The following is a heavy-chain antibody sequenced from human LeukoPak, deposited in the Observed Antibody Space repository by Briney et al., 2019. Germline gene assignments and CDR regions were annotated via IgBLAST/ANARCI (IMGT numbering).Heavy chain of an antibody. CDR3: ARPYGGNPHFDC. V-gene: IGHV1-2*02. Sequence: ASVKVSCKASGYTFTDYYIHWVRQAPGQGLAWMGWISPNSGGTNYAQNFQGRVTMTRDTSISTAYMELSRLRSDDTAVYYCARPYGGNPHFDCWAQGTLVTVSS. CDR1: GYTFTDYY. D-gene: IGHD4-23*01. CDR2: ISPNSGGT. J-gene: IGHJ4*02.